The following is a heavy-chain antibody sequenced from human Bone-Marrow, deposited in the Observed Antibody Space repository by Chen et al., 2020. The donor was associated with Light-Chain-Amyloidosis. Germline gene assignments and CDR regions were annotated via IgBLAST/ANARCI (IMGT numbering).Heavy chain of an antibody. V-gene: IGHV3-21*02. J-gene: IGHJ6*02. CDR2: ISTSSSYI. CDR1: GLTFGRTR. CDR3: VREVYDYNYGASYYYYSMDV. Sequence: EVQLVESGGGLVKPGGSLRLSCAASGLTFGRTRMHWVRQAPEKGLEWVSSISTSSSYIHYADSMKGRFTISRDNAKNALFLQMNSLRAEDTAVYYCVREVYDYNYGASYYYYSMDVWGQGTTVTVSS. D-gene: IGHD5-18*01.